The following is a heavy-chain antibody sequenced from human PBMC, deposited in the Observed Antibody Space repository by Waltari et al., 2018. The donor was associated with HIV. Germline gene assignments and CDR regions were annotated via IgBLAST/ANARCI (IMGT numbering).Heavy chain of an antibody. Sequence: QVQLQQWGAGLLKPSETLSLTGAVYGGSFSGYYWSWIRLPPGKGLEWIGEINHSGSTHYNPSLKSRVTISVDTSKNQFSLKLSSVTAADTAVYYCASGDSSSITIFGETGGWFDPWGQGTLVTVSS. D-gene: IGHD3-3*01. J-gene: IGHJ5*02. V-gene: IGHV4-34*01. CDR1: GGSFSGYY. CDR3: ASGDSSSITIFGETGGWFDP. CDR2: INHSGST.